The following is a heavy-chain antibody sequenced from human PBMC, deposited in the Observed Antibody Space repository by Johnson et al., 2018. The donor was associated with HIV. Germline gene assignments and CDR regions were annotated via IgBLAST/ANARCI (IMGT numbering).Heavy chain of an antibody. J-gene: IGHJ3*02. CDR2: ISYDGSNK. D-gene: IGHD1-26*01. CDR1: GFTFSSYW. CDR3: AGATSAFDI. Sequence: QVQLVESGGGLVQPGGSLRLSCAASGFTFSSYWMHWVRQAPGKGLEWVAVISYDGSNKYYADSVKGRFTISRDNAKNSLYLQMNSLRAEDTALYYCAGATSAFDIWGQGTMVTVSS. V-gene: IGHV3-30*03.